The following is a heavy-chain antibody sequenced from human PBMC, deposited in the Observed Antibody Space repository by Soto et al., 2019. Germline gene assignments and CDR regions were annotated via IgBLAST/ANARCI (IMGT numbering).Heavy chain of an antibody. CDR1: GGSITSGGYS. J-gene: IGHJ4*02. D-gene: IGHD3-3*01. CDR3: SRGSGYYRNFDS. Sequence: QVQLQESGPGLVKPSQTLSLTCYVSGGSITSGGYSWTWIRHQPGKALQWIGYIFDRGSDYYNPSFKSRLTKSVDTGKNLFSLELSSVTAADTAGYYCSRGSGYYRNFDSWGQGTLVSVSS. CDR2: IFDRGSD. V-gene: IGHV4-31*02.